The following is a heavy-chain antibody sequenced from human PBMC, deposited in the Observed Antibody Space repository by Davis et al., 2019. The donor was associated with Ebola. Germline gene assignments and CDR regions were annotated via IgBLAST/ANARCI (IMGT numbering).Heavy chain of an antibody. J-gene: IGHJ6*02. Sequence: SETLSLTCTVSGVSITSYYWSWVRQPPGKRLEWIGYSHYSGSTNYNPSLKSRVTISTDTSRSQFSLTLSSVTAADTAVYYCARGPKGYDILTGYSPYYYYGMDVWGQGTTVTVSS. CDR2: SHYSGST. V-gene: IGHV4-59*01. CDR1: GVSITSYY. D-gene: IGHD3-9*01. CDR3: ARGPKGYDILTGYSPYYYYGMDV.